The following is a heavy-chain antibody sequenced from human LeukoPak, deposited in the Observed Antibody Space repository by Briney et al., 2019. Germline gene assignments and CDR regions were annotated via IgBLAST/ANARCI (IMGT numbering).Heavy chain of an antibody. CDR3: ARESSGWYDI. D-gene: IGHD6-19*01. CDR2: INRSGST. J-gene: IGHJ3*02. CDR1: GGSFSDYD. V-gene: IGHV4-34*01. Sequence: SETLSLTCAVYGGSFSDYDWSWIRQPPGKGLEWIGEINRSGSTNCDPSLKSRVSMSIDTSKSQFSLNLRSVTAADTAVYYCARESSGWYDIWGQGTMVTVSS.